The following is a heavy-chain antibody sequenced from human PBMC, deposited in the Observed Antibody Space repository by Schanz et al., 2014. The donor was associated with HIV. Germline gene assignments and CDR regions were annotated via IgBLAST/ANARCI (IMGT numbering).Heavy chain of an antibody. CDR2: ISGSGLST. CDR3: AREYYSRNWNWFAP. CDR1: GFTFSDYA. V-gene: IGHV3-23*01. D-gene: IGHD6-13*01. Sequence: EVQLLESGGGLVQPGGSLRLSCADSGFTFSDYAMSWVRQAPGKGLEWVSAISGSGLSTYYADSVKGRFTISRDNSKNTMYLQMNSLRAEDTAVYYCAREYYSRNWNWFAPWGQGTLVTVSS. J-gene: IGHJ5*02.